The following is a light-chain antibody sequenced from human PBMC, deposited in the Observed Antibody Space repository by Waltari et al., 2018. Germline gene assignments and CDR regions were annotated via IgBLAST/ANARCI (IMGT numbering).Light chain of an antibody. CDR2: EGS. CDR3: ASYGRNKNCL. V-gene: IGLV2-8*01. J-gene: IGLJ1*01. CDR1: STDVGGYDY. Sequence: QSALTQPPSASGSPGQSVTISCTGTSTDVGGYDYVSWYQQHPGKAPKLLIYEGSKRPSGVPDRFSGSKSGNTASLTVSGLQAEDEADYYCASYGRNKNCLFGTGTKVTVL.